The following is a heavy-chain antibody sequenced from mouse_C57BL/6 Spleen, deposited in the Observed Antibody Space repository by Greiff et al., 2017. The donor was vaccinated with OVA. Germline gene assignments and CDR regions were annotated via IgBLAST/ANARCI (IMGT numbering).Heavy chain of an antibody. J-gene: IGHJ1*03. V-gene: IGHV1-69*01. Sequence: VQLQQPGAELVMPGASVKLSCKASGYTFTSYWMHWVKQRPGQGLEWIGEIDPSDSYTNYNQKFKGKSTLTVDKSSSTAYMQLSSLTSEDSAVYYCARSLYYYGSSPYWYFDVWGTGTTVTVSS. D-gene: IGHD1-1*01. CDR3: ARSLYYYGSSPYWYFDV. CDR1: GYTFTSYW. CDR2: IDPSDSYT.